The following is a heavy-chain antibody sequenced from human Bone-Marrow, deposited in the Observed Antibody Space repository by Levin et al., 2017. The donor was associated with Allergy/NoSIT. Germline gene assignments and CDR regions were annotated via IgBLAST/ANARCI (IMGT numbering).Heavy chain of an antibody. J-gene: IGHJ4*02. D-gene: IGHD3-10*01. V-gene: IGHV3-48*03. CDR2: ISSGSSNS. CDR3: VRQRSGSYFPYFDD. Sequence: GESLKISCAASGFIFSSYEMNWVRQAPGKGLEWVSYISSGSSNSQHADSVKGRFTISRDNAKNSLSLQMNSLRAEDTGVYFCVRQRSGSYFPYFDDWCQGTLVTVSS. CDR1: GFIFSSYE.